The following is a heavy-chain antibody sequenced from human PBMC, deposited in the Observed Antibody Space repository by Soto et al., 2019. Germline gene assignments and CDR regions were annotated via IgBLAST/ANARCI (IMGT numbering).Heavy chain of an antibody. CDR3: ARDVPRNYYDGTFSYYAMDV. V-gene: IGHV1-69*13. Sequence: GAAVKVSCKASGGTFRNHAISWVRQAPGQGLEWMGGIIPFFKATNYAQKFQGRVTITADDSTSTAYMDLYSLRSEDTAVYYCARDVPRNYYDGTFSYYAMDVWGQGTTVTVSS. CDR2: IIPFFKAT. J-gene: IGHJ6*02. D-gene: IGHD3-16*01. CDR1: GGTFRNHA.